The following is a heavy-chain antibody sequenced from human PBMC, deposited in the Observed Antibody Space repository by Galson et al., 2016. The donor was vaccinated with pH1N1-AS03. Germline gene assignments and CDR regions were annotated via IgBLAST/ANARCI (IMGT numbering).Heavy chain of an antibody. Sequence: SLRLSCAVSGFTFRDYNLNWVCQAPGKGPEWVSSIEASSTYIYYADSVKGRFTISRDNSKNSLYLQMNSLRAEDTAVYYCARDTARSFDCWGLGTLVSVSS. J-gene: IGHJ4*02. D-gene: IGHD5-18*01. CDR2: IEASSTYI. CDR1: GFTFRDYN. V-gene: IGHV3-21*01. CDR3: ARDTARSFDC.